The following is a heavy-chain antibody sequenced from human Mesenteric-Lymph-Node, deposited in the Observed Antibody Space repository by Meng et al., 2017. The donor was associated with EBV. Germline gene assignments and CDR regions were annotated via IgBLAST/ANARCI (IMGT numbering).Heavy chain of an antibody. J-gene: IGHJ4*02. D-gene: IGHD6-13*01. CDR2: IYYSGST. V-gene: IGHV4-39*07. CDR1: GGSISSSSYY. Sequence: QLQLQESGPGLVKPSETLSLTCPVSGGSISSSSYYWGWIRQPPGKGLEWIGSIYYSGSTYYNPSLKSRVTISLDKSKNQFSLKLTSVTAADTAIYYCAPSTSWYMGYYFDYWGQGALVTVSS. CDR3: APSTSWYMGYYFDY.